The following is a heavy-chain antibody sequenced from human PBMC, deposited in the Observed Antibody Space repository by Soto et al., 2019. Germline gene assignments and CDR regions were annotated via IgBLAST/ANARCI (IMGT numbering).Heavy chain of an antibody. CDR2: INTSGGST. Sequence: QVQLVQSGAEVKKPGASVKVSCKASGYTFTSYYMHWVRQAPGQGLELMGIINTSGGSTSYAQKFQGRVTMTRDTSTSTVYVELSSLRSEDTAVYYCARVRRSSWSSFDFWGQGTLVTVSS. V-gene: IGHV1-46*01. CDR3: ARVRRSSWSSFDF. CDR1: GYTFTSYY. J-gene: IGHJ4*02. D-gene: IGHD6-13*01.